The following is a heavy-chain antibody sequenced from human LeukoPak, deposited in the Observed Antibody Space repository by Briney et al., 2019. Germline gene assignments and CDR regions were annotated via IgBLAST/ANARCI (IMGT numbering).Heavy chain of an antibody. J-gene: IGHJ4*02. D-gene: IGHD3-10*01. CDR1: GYTFTSYD. CDR2: MNPNSGNT. CDR3: ARNRDGSDY. V-gene: IGHV1-8*01. Sequence: ASVKVSCKASGYTFTSYDINWVRQATGQGLEWMGWMNPNSGNTGYAQNFQGRVTITRDTSANTAYMELSSLRTEDTAVYYCARNRDGSDYWGQGTPVTVSS.